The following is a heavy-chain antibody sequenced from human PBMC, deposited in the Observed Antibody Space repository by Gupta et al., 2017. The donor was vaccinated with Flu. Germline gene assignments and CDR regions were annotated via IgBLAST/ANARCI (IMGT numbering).Heavy chain of an antibody. V-gene: IGHV1-2*06. D-gene: IGHD2-2*01. CDR3: ARVQYCSTTSCYEPFDS. Sequence: PGQGLEWMGRNNPHSGGTKYAQKFQGRVTLTSDTSINTAYMEVSSLRSDDTAIYYCARVQYCSTTSCYEPFDSWGQGTQVTVSS. J-gene: IGHJ4*02. CDR2: NNPHSGGT.